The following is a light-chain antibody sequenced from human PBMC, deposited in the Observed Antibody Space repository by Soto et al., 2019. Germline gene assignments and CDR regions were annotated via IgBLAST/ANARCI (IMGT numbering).Light chain of an antibody. CDR1: QSVSSN. CDR2: GAS. CDR3: QQYNNWPPMYT. Sequence: ELVMTQSPATQSVSPGERDTLSCRASQSVSSNLAWYQQKPGQAPRLLIYGASTRATGIPARFSGSGSGTEFTLTISSLQSEDFAVYYCQQYNNWPPMYTFGQGTRLEIK. V-gene: IGKV3-15*01. J-gene: IGKJ5*01.